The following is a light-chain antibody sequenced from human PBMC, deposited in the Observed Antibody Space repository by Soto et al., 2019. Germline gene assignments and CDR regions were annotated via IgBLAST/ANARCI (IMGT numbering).Light chain of an antibody. Sequence: QSVLTQSSSASASLGSSVKLTCTLSSGHSSYIIAWHQQQPGKAPRYLMKLEGTGSYNKGSGVPDRFSGSSSGADRYLTISNLQFEDVADYYCETWDRNTVVFGGGTKLTVL. J-gene: IGLJ2*01. CDR1: SGHSSYI. CDR2: LEGTGSY. CDR3: ETWDRNTVV. V-gene: IGLV4-60*02.